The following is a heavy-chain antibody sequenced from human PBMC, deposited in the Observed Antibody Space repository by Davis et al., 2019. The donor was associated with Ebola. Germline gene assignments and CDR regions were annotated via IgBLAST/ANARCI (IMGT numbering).Heavy chain of an antibody. CDR2: IRYDESDK. Sequence: GESLKISCAASGFTLSSFGMHWVRQAPGKGLEWVAFIRYDESDKDYADSVKGRFTISRDKSNNTVFRHMNSLRAEDTAMYYCTRHVSGDFWFFDLWGRGTQVTVSS. D-gene: IGHD4-17*01. V-gene: IGHV3-30*02. CDR1: GFTLSSFG. CDR3: TRHVSGDFWFFDL. J-gene: IGHJ2*01.